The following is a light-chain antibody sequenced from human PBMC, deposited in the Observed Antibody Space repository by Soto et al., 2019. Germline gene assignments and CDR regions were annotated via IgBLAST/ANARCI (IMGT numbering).Light chain of an antibody. CDR3: QQRTNWPPFT. V-gene: IGKV3-11*01. CDR2: DTS. CDR1: QSVSSD. Sequence: EIVLTQSPATLSLSPGERATLSCRASQSVSSDLAWYQQKPGQAPRLLIYDTSNRAAGIPGRFSGSGSGTDFTLTISSLEPEDFVVYYCQQRTNWPPFTFGQGTKLEI. J-gene: IGKJ2*01.